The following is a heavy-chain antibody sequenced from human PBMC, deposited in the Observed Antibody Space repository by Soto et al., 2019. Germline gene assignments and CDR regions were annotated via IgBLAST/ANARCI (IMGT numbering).Heavy chain of an antibody. CDR2: IIPIFGTA. CDR3: ARVLASSGYPFGY. D-gene: IGHD3-22*01. V-gene: IGHV1-69*06. Sequence: SVKVSCKASGGTLSSYAISWVRQAPGQGLEWMGGIIPIFGTANYAQKFQGRVTITADKSTSTAYMELSSLRSEDTAVYCCARVLASSGYPFGYWGQGTLVTVSS. CDR1: GGTLSSYA. J-gene: IGHJ4*02.